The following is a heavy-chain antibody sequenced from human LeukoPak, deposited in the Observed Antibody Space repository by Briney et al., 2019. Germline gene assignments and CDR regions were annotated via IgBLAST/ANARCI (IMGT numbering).Heavy chain of an antibody. CDR1: GGSISSYY. V-gene: IGHV4-59*12. CDR3: AREGAVSGSPFDY. Sequence: PSETLSLTCTVSGGSISSYYWNRIRQPPGKGLEWIGYIYYSGSTNYNPSLKSRVTISVDTSKNQFSLKLSSVTAADTAMYYCAREGAVSGSPFDYWGQGTLVTVSS. J-gene: IGHJ4*02. CDR2: IYYSGST. D-gene: IGHD3-22*01.